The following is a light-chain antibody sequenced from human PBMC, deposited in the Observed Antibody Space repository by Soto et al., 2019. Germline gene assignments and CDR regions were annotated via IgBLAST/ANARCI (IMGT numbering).Light chain of an antibody. CDR1: QSVSSSY. V-gene: IGKV3-20*01. Sequence: EIVLTQSPGTLSLSPGERATLSCRASQSVSSSYLAWYQQKPGQAPRLLIYGASSRATGIPDRFSGSGSGTHFTLTISRLEPEDFAEYYCQHYGSSPRTFGQGTKVELK. CDR3: QHYGSSPRT. CDR2: GAS. J-gene: IGKJ1*01.